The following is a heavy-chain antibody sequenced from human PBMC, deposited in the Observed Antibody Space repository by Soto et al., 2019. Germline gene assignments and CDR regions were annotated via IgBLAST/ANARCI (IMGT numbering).Heavy chain of an antibody. V-gene: IGHV1-69*02. Sequence: SVKVSCKASGGTFSSYTISWVRQAPGQGLEWMGRIIPILGIANYAQKFQGRVTITADKSTSTAYMELSSLRSEDTAVYYCARVMIQYYGSGSFLAPGKGGLFDSWGQGPQVTVPQ. J-gene: IGHJ4*02. CDR3: ARVMIQYYGSGSFLAPGKGGLFDS. CDR1: GGTFSSYT. CDR2: IIPILGIA. D-gene: IGHD3-10*01.